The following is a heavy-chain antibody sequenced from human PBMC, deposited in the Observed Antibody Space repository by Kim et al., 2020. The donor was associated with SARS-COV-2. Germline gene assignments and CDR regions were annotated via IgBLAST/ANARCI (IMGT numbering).Heavy chain of an antibody. CDR3: ARPLVELERLSAFDI. CDR2: IIPIFGTR. CDR1: GGTFNTYA. D-gene: IGHD1-1*01. Sequence: SVKVSCKTSGGTFNTYAINWVRQAPGQGLEWMGGIIPIFGTRYYAQKFQGRVTISADESTPTSYLELSNLASEDTAVYYCARPLVELERLSAFDIWGQGTMVTVSS. J-gene: IGHJ3*02. V-gene: IGHV1-69*13.